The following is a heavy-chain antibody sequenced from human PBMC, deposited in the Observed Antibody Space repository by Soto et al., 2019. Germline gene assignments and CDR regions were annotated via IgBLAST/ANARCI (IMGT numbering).Heavy chain of an antibody. D-gene: IGHD5-12*01. V-gene: IGHV2-70*11. CDR1: GFSLSTRGMC. Sequence: SGPTLVNPTQTLTLTCTFSGFSLSTRGMCVSWIRQPPGKALEWLARIDWDDDKYYSTSLKTRLTISKDTSKNQVVLTVTNMDPVDTATYYCAQIKLGYSGLDYWGQGTLVTVSS. CDR2: IDWDDDK. J-gene: IGHJ4*02. CDR3: AQIKLGYSGLDY.